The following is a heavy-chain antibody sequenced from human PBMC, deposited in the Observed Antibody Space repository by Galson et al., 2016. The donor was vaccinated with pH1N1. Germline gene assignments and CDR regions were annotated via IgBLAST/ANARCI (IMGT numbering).Heavy chain of an antibody. CDR1: GFTFSSYA. CDR3: AKGASAAATLDY. D-gene: IGHD6-13*01. V-gene: IGHV3-23*01. CDR2: IIGSGGST. J-gene: IGHJ4*02. Sequence: SLRLSCAASGFTFSSYAMSWVRQAPGKGLEWVSAIIGSGGSTYYADSVKGRFTISRDNSKNTLFLQMSRLRSQDTAVYYCAKGASAAATLDYWGRGTLLTVSS.